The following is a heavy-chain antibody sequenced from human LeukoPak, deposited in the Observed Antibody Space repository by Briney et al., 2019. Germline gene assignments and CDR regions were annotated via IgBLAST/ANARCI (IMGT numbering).Heavy chain of an antibody. V-gene: IGHV4-39*01. CDR1: GDSISSSSSF. CDR3: ARHPYHMNDFVKFDH. J-gene: IGHJ4*02. Sequence: PSETLSLTCTVSGDSISSSSSFWGWIRQPPGKGLEWIGTIYYTGSAYYNPSLKSRVTISVDTSKNQLSLKLSSVTAADAAVYYCARHPYHMNDFVKFDHWGQGTLVTVSS. D-gene: IGHD2-2*01. CDR2: IYYTGSA.